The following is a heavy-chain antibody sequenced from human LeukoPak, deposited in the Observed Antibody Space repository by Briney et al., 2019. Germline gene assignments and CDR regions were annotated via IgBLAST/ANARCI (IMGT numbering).Heavy chain of an antibody. J-gene: IGHJ4*02. CDR3: ARGMGSGSYSAAYYFDY. Sequence: ASVTDSCMASGYTFTAYYVHSVRQAPGQGLEWMGWINPKTGGTKYANNFQGRVTMTRDTSISTAYMELNRLKSDDTAVYYCARGMGSGSYSAAYYFDYWGQGTLVTVSS. CDR2: INPKTGGT. V-gene: IGHV1-2*02. D-gene: IGHD3-22*01. CDR1: GYTFTAYY.